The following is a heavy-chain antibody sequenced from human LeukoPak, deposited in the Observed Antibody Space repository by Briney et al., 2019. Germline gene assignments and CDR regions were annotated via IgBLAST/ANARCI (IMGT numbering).Heavy chain of an antibody. CDR2: ISGSGGST. D-gene: IGHD2-21*02. Sequence: PGGSLRLSCAASGFTFSSYAMTWVRQAPGKGLEWVSVISGSGGSTYYADSVKGRFTISRDNSKNTLYLQMNSLSAEDTAVYYCARCGGDCYPGGAFDIWGQGTMVTVS. V-gene: IGHV3-23*01. CDR1: GFTFSSYA. J-gene: IGHJ3*02. CDR3: ARCGGDCYPGGAFDI.